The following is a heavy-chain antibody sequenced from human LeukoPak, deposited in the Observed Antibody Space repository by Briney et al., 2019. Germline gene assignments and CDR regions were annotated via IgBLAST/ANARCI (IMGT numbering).Heavy chain of an antibody. CDR2: INHAGST. CDR1: GGSFSGYY. J-gene: IGHJ4*02. V-gene: IGHV4-34*01. Sequence: SETLSLTCAASGGSFSGYYWNWIRQTPAKGLEWIGEINHAGSTNYNPSLKSGVTISVDKSQKQFSLSLRSVTAADTAVYYCARGRYLTTRGGAAAGFLDYWGQGSLVTVSS. D-gene: IGHD6-13*01. CDR3: ARGRYLTTRGGAAAGFLDY.